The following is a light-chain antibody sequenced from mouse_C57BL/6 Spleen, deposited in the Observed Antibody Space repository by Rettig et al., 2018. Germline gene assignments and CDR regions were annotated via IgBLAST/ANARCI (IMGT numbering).Light chain of an antibody. V-gene: IGLV1*01. CDR1: TGAVTTSNY. CDR3: ALWYSNLWV. CDR2: GTN. J-gene: IGLJ1*01. Sequence: QAVVTQESALTTSPGETVTLTCRSSTGAVTTSNYANWVQEKPDHLFTGLIGGTNNRAPGVPARFSGSLIGDKAALTITGEQTEDEAIYFCALWYSNLWVFGGGTKLTVL.